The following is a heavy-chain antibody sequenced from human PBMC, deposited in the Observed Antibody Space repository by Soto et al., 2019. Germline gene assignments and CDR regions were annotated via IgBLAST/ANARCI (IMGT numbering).Heavy chain of an antibody. Sequence: SVKVSCKASGGTFSSYAISWVRQAPGQGLEWMGGIIPIFGTANYAQKFQGRVTITADESTSTAYMELSSLRSEDTAVYYCARYYYDSSGVRRYGMDVWGQGTTVTVSS. CDR2: IIPIFGTA. J-gene: IGHJ6*02. CDR1: GGTFSSYA. D-gene: IGHD3-22*01. CDR3: ARYYYDSSGVRRYGMDV. V-gene: IGHV1-69*13.